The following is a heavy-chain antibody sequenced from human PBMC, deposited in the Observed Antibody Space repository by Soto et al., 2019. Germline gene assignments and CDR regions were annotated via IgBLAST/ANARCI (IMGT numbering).Heavy chain of an antibody. V-gene: IGHV3-74*01. Sequence: PGGSLRLSCAASGFTFSTYWMHWVRQAPGKGLVWVSRINSDGGTTNYAESVKGRFTISRDNAKNTLYLQMNSLRAEDTAVYYCARDAYYDMGVWGQGTTVTVSS. J-gene: IGHJ6*02. CDR3: ARDAYYDMGV. CDR2: INSDGGTT. CDR1: GFTFSTYW.